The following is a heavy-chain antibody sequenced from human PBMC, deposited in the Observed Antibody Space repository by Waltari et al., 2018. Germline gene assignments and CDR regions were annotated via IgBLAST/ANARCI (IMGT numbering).Heavy chain of an antibody. V-gene: IGHV1-3*01. J-gene: IGHJ6*02. CDR3: ASSSPNVYYYYYGMDV. D-gene: IGHD6-6*01. CDR2: INDCNGNT. Sequence: QVQLVQSGAEVKKPGASVKVSCKASGYTFTSYAMNWVRQAPGQRLEWMGWINDCNGNTTYSQKFQSRVTITRDTSASTAYMELSSLRSEDTAVYYCASSSPNVYYYYYGMDVWGQGTTVTVSS. CDR1: GYTFTSYA.